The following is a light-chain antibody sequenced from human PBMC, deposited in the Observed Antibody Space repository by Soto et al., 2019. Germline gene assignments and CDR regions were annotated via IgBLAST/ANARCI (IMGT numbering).Light chain of an antibody. Sequence: QSALTQPASVSGSPGQSITVSCTGTSSDVGGYNLVSWYQQHPGKAPKLMIYEDNKRPSGVSNRFSGSKSGNTASLTISGLQTEDEADYYCCSYAHSSTYVFGTGTKLTVL. J-gene: IGLJ1*01. CDR1: SSDVGGYNL. CDR3: CSYAHSSTYV. V-gene: IGLV2-23*01. CDR2: EDN.